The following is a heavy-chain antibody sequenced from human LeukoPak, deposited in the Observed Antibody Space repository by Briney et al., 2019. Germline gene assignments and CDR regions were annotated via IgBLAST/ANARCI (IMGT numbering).Heavy chain of an antibody. Sequence: PGGSLRLSCAASGFTFSSYGMHWVSQAPGKGLEWVAVISYDGSNTYYADSVKGRFTISRDNSKSTLFLQMSSLRVEDKPVYYCAKFVGAPGGRADSWGQGTLVTVSS. D-gene: IGHD1-26*01. V-gene: IGHV3-30*18. CDR1: GFTFSSYG. CDR3: AKFVGAPGGRADS. J-gene: IGHJ4*02. CDR2: ISYDGSNT.